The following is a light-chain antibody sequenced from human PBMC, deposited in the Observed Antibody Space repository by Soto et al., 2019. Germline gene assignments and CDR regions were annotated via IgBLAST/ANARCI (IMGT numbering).Light chain of an antibody. CDR1: QSVGRD. Sequence: EIVLTQSPVTLSLSPGERATLSCRASQSVGRDLAWYQHKPGQAPTLLIHDASDRATGIPARFSGSGSGTDFTLTISSLEAEDFAVYYWQQRSSWAPVLTFGGGTKVEIK. CDR2: DAS. CDR3: QQRSSWAPVLT. J-gene: IGKJ4*01. V-gene: IGKV3-11*01.